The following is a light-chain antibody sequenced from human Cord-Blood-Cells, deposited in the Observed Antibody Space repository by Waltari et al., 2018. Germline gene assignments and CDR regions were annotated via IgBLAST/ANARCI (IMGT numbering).Light chain of an antibody. Sequence: QSALTQPASVSGSPGQSITISCTGTSSDVGGYNYVSWYQQHPGKAPKLMIYDVSKRPSGVCNRFSGSKSGNPASLTISGLQAEDEADYYCSSYTSSSTLVFGGGTKLTVL. V-gene: IGLV2-14*01. J-gene: IGLJ2*01. CDR1: SSDVGGYNY. CDR3: SSYTSSSTLV. CDR2: DVS.